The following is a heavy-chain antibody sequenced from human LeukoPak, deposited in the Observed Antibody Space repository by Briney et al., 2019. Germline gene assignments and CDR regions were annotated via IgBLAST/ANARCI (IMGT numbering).Heavy chain of an antibody. V-gene: IGHV1-46*01. D-gene: IGHD3-9*01. CDR2: INPSGGST. CDR1: GYTFTSYY. J-gene: IGHJ4*02. Sequence: ASVKVSCKASGYTFTSYYMHWVRQAPGRGLEWMGIINPSGGSTSYAQKFQGRVTMTRDTSTSTVYMELSSLRSEDTAVYYCARVPDEMTGYYGLDYWGQGTLVTVSS. CDR3: ARVPDEMTGYYGLDY.